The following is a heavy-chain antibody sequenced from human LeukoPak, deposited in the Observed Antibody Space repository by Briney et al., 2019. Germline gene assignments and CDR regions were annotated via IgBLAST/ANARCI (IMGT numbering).Heavy chain of an antibody. V-gene: IGHV4-59*01. CDR1: GGSISSYY. D-gene: IGHD6-6*01. Sequence: KPSETLSLTCTVSGGSISSYYWSWIRQPPGKGLEWIGYISNSGSTNYNSSLKSRVTISVDTSKNQFSLTLSSVTAADTAVYYCARWEYTAFDIWGQGTMVTVSS. CDR2: ISNSGST. J-gene: IGHJ3*02. CDR3: ARWEYTAFDI.